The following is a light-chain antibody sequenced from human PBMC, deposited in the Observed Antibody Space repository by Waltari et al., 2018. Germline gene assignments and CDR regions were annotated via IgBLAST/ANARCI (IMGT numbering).Light chain of an antibody. J-gene: IGLJ1*01. V-gene: IGLV2-14*03. Sequence: QSALTQPASVSGSLGQSITMSCTGTSSDIGIYNYVSWYQQHPGKAPKLLIYDVSNRPEGVSNRCSGSKSGNTASLTISGLQSEDEADYYCTSFSSDSTPLVFGTGTRVTV. CDR1: SSDIGIYNY. CDR3: TSFSSDSTPLV. CDR2: DVS.